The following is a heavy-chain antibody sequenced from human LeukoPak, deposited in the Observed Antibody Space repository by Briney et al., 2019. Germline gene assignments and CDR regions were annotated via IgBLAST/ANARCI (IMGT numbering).Heavy chain of an antibody. V-gene: IGHV1-2*02. Sequence: ASVKVSCKASGYTFTAYYIHWVRQAPGQGLEWMGWISPNSGGTNYAQKFQGRVTMTRDTSISTAYMELSSLRSDDTAVYYCARDRSDYGSEFDYWGQGTLVTVSS. CDR2: ISPNSGGT. CDR1: GYTFTAYY. CDR3: ARDRSDYGSEFDY. D-gene: IGHD4-17*01. J-gene: IGHJ4*02.